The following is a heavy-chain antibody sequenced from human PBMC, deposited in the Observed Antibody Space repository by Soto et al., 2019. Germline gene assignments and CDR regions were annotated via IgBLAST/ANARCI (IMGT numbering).Heavy chain of an antibody. CDR3: ASSYEGFYYYYGMDV. J-gene: IGHJ6*02. CDR1: GYTFTSYA. D-gene: IGHD5-12*01. Sequence: GASVKVSCKASGYTFTSYAMHWVRQAPGQRLEWMGWINAGNGNTKYSQKFQGRVTITRDTSASTAYMELSSLRSEDTAVYYCASSYEGFYYYYGMDVWGQGTTVTVSS. CDR2: INAGNGNT. V-gene: IGHV1-3*01.